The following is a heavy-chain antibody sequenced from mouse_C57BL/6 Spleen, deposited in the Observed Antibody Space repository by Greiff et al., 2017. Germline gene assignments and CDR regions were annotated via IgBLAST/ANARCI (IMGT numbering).Heavy chain of an antibody. D-gene: IGHD2-5*01. J-gene: IGHJ2*01. Sequence: VQLQESGPELVKPGASVKISCKASGYAFSSSWMNWVKQRPGKGLEWIGRMYPGDGDTNYNQKFKGKATLTVDKSSSTAYMQLSSLTSEDSAVYYCAISYSKGGYYFDYWGQGTTLTVSS. CDR3: AISYSKGGYYFDY. CDR1: GYAFSSSW. CDR2: MYPGDGDT. V-gene: IGHV1-82*01.